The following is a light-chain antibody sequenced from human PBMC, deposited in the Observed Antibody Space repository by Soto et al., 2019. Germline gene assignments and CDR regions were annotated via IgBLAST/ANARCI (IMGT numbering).Light chain of an antibody. CDR1: HIFSIN. J-gene: IGKJ1*01. V-gene: IGKV3-15*01. CDR2: GAS. CDR3: QQYDNWPRT. Sequence: EIVMTQSPATLSVSPGERATLSCRASHIFSINLAWYQQKPGQAPRLLIYGASTRATGIPARFSGSGSGTEFTLTISSLQSEDFAVYYCQQYDNWPRTFGQGTKVDIK.